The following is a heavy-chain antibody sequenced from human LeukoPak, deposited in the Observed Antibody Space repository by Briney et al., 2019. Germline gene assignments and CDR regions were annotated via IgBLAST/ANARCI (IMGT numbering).Heavy chain of an antibody. CDR3: ARDSSGWYELYYFDY. CDR1: GFTFSSYE. J-gene: IGHJ4*02. Sequence: GGSLRLSCAASGFTFSSYEMNWVRQAPGKGLEWVSYISSSGSTIYYADSVKGRFTISRDNAKNSLYLQMNSLSAEDTAVYYCARDSSGWYELYYFDYWGQGTLVTVSS. CDR2: ISSSGSTI. V-gene: IGHV3-48*03. D-gene: IGHD6-19*01.